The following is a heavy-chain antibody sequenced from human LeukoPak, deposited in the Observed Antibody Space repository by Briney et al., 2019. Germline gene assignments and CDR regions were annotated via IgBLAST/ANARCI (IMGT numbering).Heavy chain of an antibody. CDR3: ARGYTYGQLDS. V-gene: IGHV1-8*01. D-gene: IGHD5-18*01. J-gene: IGHJ4*02. CDR2: MNPNSGHM. Sequence: ASVKVSCTTSGYTFTNYDINWVRQAPEQGLEWMAWMNPNSGHMDFTQKFQGRLTMTRNTPMSTAYMELSSLRSDDTAVYYCARGYTYGQLDSWGQGTLVTVSS. CDR1: GYTFTNYD.